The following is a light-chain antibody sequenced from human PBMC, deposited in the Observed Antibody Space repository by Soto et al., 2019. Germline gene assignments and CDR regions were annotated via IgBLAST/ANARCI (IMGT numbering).Light chain of an antibody. V-gene: IGLV2-8*01. CDR2: EVS. CDR3: SSYAGSNIVV. J-gene: IGLJ2*01. Sequence: QSVLTQPPSASGSPGQSVTISCTGTSSDVGGYNFVSWYQQHPGKAPKLMIYEVSERPSGVPDRFSGSKSGNTASLTVSGLLAEDEADYYCSSYAGSNIVVFGGGTKVTVL. CDR1: SSDVGGYNF.